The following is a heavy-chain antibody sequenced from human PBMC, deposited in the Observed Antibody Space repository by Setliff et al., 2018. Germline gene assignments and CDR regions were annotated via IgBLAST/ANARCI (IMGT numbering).Heavy chain of an antibody. CDR1: GYTFTDYY. J-gene: IGHJ4*02. V-gene: IGHV1-2*07. CDR2: INPKNGDI. CDR3: ARHPHYDSSGYRDY. D-gene: IGHD3-22*01. Sequence: ASVKVSCKPSGYTFTDYYIHWVRQAPGQGLEWMGWINPKNGDIFYAPKFAGRVTMTRDTPISTVYMELSLLTSDDTAVYYCARHPHYDSSGYRDYWGQGTLVTVSS.